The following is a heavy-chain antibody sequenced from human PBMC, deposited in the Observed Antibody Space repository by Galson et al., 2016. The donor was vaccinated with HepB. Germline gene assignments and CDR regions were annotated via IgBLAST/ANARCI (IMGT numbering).Heavy chain of an antibody. J-gene: IGHJ6*02. D-gene: IGHD3-10*01. CDR1: GFRFSDYT. CDR3: AYNQNYGAGVYWFYGMDV. V-gene: IGHV3-21*01. Sequence: SPRLSCAASGFRFSDYTISWVRQAPGKGLEWVASITGSGSNIYYADSMRGRFTISRDNAKTSLYLQMNSLRADDTAVYYCAYNQNYGAGVYWFYGMDVWGQGTTVTVAS. CDR2: ITGSGSNI.